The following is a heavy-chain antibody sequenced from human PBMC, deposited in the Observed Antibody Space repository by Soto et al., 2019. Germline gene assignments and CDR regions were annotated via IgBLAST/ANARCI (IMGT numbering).Heavy chain of an antibody. V-gene: IGHV1-69*13. J-gene: IGHJ3*02. CDR3: ARSQATVTTWYAFDI. CDR2: IIPIFGTA. CDR1: GGTFSSYA. Sequence: ASVKVSCKASGGTFSSYAISWVRQAPGQGLEWMGGIIPIFGTANYAQKFQGRVTITADESTSTAYMELSSLRSEDTAVYYCARSQATVTTWYAFDIWGQGTMVTVSS. D-gene: IGHD4-17*01.